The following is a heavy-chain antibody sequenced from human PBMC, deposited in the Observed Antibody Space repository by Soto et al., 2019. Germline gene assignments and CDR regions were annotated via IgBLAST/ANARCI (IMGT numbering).Heavy chain of an antibody. J-gene: IGHJ4*02. CDR1: GFTFSSYC. CDR3: ARDRGRTTVTTSYFDY. Sequence: GGSLRLSCAASGFTFSSYCMSWVRQAPGKGLEWVANIKQDGSEKYYVDSVKGRFTISRDNAKNSLYLQMNSLRAEDTAVYYCARDRGRTTVTTSYFDYWGQGTLVTVS. V-gene: IGHV3-7*05. D-gene: IGHD4-17*01. CDR2: IKQDGSEK.